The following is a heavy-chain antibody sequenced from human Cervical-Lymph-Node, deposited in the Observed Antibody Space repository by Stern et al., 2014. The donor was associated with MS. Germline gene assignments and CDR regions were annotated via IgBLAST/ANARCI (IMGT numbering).Heavy chain of an antibody. J-gene: IGHJ4*02. CDR2: IVPIVGET. Sequence: QMQLVQSGAEVKKPGSSVKVSCQASGGTFTNFAINWVRQAPGQGLEWAGRIVPIVGETHYAQKFQGRVPLAADTSTDTASLDLSSLGSEDTAVYYCARTWSSGSTLPDYWGQGTLVTVSS. D-gene: IGHD6-25*01. CDR3: ARTWSSGSTLPDY. V-gene: IGHV1-69*09. CDR1: GGTFTNFA.